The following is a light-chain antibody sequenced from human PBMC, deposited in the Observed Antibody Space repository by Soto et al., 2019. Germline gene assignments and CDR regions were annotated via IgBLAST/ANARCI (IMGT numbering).Light chain of an antibody. CDR1: SSDVGGYNY. V-gene: IGLV2-14*01. Sequence: HSALTQPASVSASPGQSITISCTGTSSDVGGYNYVSWYQQYPGKVPKLIIYEVSNRPSGVSSRFSGSKSGDTASLTISGLRPEDEADYYCSSYTSSSTLVFGTGTKVTVL. CDR3: SSYTSSSTLV. CDR2: EVS. J-gene: IGLJ1*01.